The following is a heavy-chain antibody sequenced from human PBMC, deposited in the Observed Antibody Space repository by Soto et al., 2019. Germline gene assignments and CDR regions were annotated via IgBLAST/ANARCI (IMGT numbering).Heavy chain of an antibody. CDR3: ARGPYCSGXSCYEGPYYYYYYGMDV. J-gene: IGHJ6*02. CDR1: GGSISSYY. D-gene: IGHD2-15*01. Sequence: ASETLSLTCTVSGGSISSYYWSWIRQPPGKGLEWIGYIYYSGSTNYNPSLKSRVTISVDTSKNQFSLKLSSVTAADTAVYYCARGPYCSGXSCYEGPYYYYYYGMDVWGPGTTVTVSS. CDR2: IYYSGST. V-gene: IGHV4-59*01.